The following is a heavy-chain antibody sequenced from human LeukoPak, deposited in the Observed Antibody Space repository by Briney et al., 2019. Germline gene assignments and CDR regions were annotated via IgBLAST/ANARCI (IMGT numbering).Heavy chain of an antibody. Sequence: GRSLRLSCAASGFTFSDFGMHWVRQAPGKGLEWVAVISYDRSNKYYADSVKGRFTISRDNSKNTLYLQMNSLRAEDTAVYYCARGRPEYYFDYWGQGTLVTVSS. CDR2: ISYDRSNK. CDR1: GFTFSDFG. CDR3: ARGRPEYYFDY. J-gene: IGHJ4*02. V-gene: IGHV3-30*03.